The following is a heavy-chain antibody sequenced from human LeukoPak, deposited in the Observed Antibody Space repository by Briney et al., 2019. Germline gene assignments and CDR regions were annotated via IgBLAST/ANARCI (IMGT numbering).Heavy chain of an antibody. D-gene: IGHD3-16*01. CDR3: VTTWGDY. CDR1: GFIFSSYA. V-gene: IGHV3-23*01. Sequence: GGSLRLSCAASGFIFSSYAMGWVRQAPGKGLEWVSGISTSGGNIYYAESVKGRFTISRDNAKNTLYLQMNGLRAEDTAIYYCVTTWGDYWGQGTLVTVSS. J-gene: IGHJ4*02. CDR2: ISTSGGNI.